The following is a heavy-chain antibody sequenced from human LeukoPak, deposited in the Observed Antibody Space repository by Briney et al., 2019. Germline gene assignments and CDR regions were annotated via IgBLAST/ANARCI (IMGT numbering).Heavy chain of an antibody. CDR2: IYHSGST. V-gene: IGHV4-4*02. J-gene: IGHJ6*02. CDR3: ARGLDTDDYDYYGMDV. Sequence: PSQTLSLTCAVSGGSISSSNWWSWARQPPGKGLEWIGEIYHSGSTNYNPSLKSRVTTSVDKSKNQFSLKMRSVTAADTAVYYCARGLDTDDYDYYGMDVWGQGTTVTVSS. D-gene: IGHD5-18*01. CDR1: GGSISSSNW.